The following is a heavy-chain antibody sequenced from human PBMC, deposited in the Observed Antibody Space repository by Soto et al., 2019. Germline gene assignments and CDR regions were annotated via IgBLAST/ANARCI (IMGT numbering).Heavy chain of an antibody. J-gene: IGHJ4*02. Sequence: QVQLVQSGAEVKKPGASVKVSCKASGYTFTSYGISWVRQAPGQGLEWMGWIRAYNGNTNYAQKLQGRVTMTADTSTSTAYMELRSLRSDNTAVYYCARDEFEGLLPYYFDYWGQGTLVTVSS. D-gene: IGHD2-15*01. CDR2: IRAYNGNT. CDR1: GYTFTSYG. CDR3: ARDEFEGLLPYYFDY. V-gene: IGHV1-18*01.